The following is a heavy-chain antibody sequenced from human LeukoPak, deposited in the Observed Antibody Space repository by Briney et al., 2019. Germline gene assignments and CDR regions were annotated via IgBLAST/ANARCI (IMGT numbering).Heavy chain of an antibody. V-gene: IGHV4-39*07. J-gene: IGHJ4*02. CDR3: ASGYCTNGVCYTIDY. Sequence: SETLSLTCTVSGGSISSSSYYWGWIRQPPGKGLEWIGSIYYSGSTYYNPSLKSRVTISVDTSKNQFSLKLSSVTAADTAVYYCASGYCTNGVCYTIDYWGQGTLVTVSS. CDR2: IYYSGST. D-gene: IGHD2-8*01. CDR1: GGSISSSSYY.